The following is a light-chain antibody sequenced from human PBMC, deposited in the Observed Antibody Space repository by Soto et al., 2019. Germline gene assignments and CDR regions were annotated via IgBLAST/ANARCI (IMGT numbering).Light chain of an antibody. Sequence: AIRMTQSPSSFSASTGDRVTITCRASQGISSYLAWYQQKPGKAPKLLIYAASTLQSGVPSRFSGSGSGTEFTLTISRLEPDDSAVYYCQQYHDSPMNTFGQGTKLQIK. CDR1: QGISSY. J-gene: IGKJ2*01. CDR2: AAS. V-gene: IGKV1-8*01. CDR3: QQYHDSPMNT.